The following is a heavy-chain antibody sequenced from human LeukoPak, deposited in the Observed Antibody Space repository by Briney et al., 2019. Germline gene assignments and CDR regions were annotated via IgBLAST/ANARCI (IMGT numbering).Heavy chain of an antibody. V-gene: IGHV3-23*01. CDR1: GFTFSNYA. D-gene: IGHD1-20*01. CDR3: ANRLSGSGYD. J-gene: IGHJ4*02. CDR2: FSSSSGRT. Sequence: GGSLRLSCVASGFTFSNYAMSWVRQAPGKGLEWVSAFSSSSGRTYYADSVKGRFTISRDNSRNTLYLQMNSLRAEDTAVYYCANRLSGSGYDWGQGTLVTVSS.